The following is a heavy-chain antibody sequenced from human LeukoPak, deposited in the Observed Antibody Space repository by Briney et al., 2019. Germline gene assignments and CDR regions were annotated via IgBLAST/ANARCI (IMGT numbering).Heavy chain of an antibody. CDR3: AKGSVPSSGWAQPTDY. CDR1: GFTFSSSA. Sequence: GGSLRLSCAASGFTFSSSAMNWVRQAPGKGLEWVSVIGGSGGSTYYADSVKGRLTISRDNSKNTLYLQMNSLRAEDTAVYYCAKGSVPSSGWAQPTDYWGQGTLATVSS. CDR2: IGGSGGST. D-gene: IGHD6-19*01. V-gene: IGHV3-23*01. J-gene: IGHJ4*02.